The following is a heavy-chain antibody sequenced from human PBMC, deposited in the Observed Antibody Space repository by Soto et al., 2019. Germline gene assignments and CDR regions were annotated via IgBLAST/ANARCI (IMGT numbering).Heavy chain of an antibody. CDR1: GGSISSYY. V-gene: IGHV4-59*01. Sequence: LSLTCTVSGGSISSYYWSWIRQPPRKGLEWIGYIYYSGSTNYNPSLKSRVTISVDTSKNQFSLKLSSVTAADTAVYYCASTIFGVDDAFDIWGQGTMVTVSS. D-gene: IGHD3-3*01. CDR2: IYYSGST. J-gene: IGHJ3*02. CDR3: ASTIFGVDDAFDI.